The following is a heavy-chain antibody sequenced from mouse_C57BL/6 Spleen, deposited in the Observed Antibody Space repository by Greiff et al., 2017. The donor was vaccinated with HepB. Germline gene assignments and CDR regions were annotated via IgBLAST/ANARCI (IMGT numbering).Heavy chain of an antibody. D-gene: IGHD4-1*01. CDR1: GYTFTSYD. J-gene: IGHJ4*01. V-gene: IGHV1-85*01. CDR3: ARSGWEEGYAMDY. Sequence: QVQLKQSGPELVKPGASVKLSCKASGYTFTSYDINWVKQRPGQGLEWIGWIYPRDGSTKYNEKFKGKATLTVATSSSTAYMELHSLTSEDSSVDLCARSGWEEGYAMDYWGQGTSVTVSS. CDR2: IYPRDGST.